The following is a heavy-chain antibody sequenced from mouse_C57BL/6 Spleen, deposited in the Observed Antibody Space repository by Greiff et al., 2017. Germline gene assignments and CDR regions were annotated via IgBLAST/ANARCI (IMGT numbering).Heavy chain of an antibody. D-gene: IGHD1-1*01. Sequence: VQLQQSGPELVKPGASVKISCKASGYAFSSSWMNWVKQRPGKGLEWIVRIYPGDGDTNYNGKFKGKATLTADKSSSTAYMQLSSLTSEDSAVYFCARSRTTVLDYWGQGTTLTVSS. CDR2: IYPGDGDT. V-gene: IGHV1-82*01. CDR3: ARSRTTVLDY. CDR1: GYAFSSSW. J-gene: IGHJ2*01.